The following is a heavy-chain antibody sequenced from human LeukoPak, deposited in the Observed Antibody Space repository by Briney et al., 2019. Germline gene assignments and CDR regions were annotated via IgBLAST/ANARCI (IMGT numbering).Heavy chain of an antibody. CDR3: ARGRSSSWYPFDC. D-gene: IGHD6-13*01. J-gene: IGHJ4*02. Sequence: PSETLSLTCAVYGGSFSGYYWSWIRQPPGKGLEWIGEINHSGSTNYNPSLKSRVTISVDTSKNQFSLKLSSVTAADTAVYYCARGRSSSWYPFDCWGQGTLVTVSS. CDR1: GGSFSGYY. V-gene: IGHV4-34*01. CDR2: INHSGST.